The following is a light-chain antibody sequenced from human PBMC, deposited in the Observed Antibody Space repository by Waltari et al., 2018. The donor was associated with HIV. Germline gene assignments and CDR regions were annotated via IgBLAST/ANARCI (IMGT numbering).Light chain of an antibody. J-gene: IGLJ3*02. Sequence: QSVLTQPPSASGAPGQRVTISCSGSSANIGNTVYWYQQLPGPAPKVRIYRDNQRPSGVPDRFSGSRSGTSASLVVSGLRSEDEANYICAAWDDILSGWVFGGGTKLTVL. CDR2: RDN. V-gene: IGLV1-47*01. CDR1: SANIGNT. CDR3: AAWDDILSGWV.